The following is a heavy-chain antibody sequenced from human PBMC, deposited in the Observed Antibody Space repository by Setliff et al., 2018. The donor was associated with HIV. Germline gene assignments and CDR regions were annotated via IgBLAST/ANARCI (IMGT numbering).Heavy chain of an antibody. J-gene: IGHJ3*02. Sequence: SETLSLTCTVSGGSISSYYWTWIRQPPGEGLEYVGHIFYSGSTNYNPSLKSRVTISVDTSKNQFSLKLSSVTAADTAVYYCARGVTHPPPFGAFDIWGLGTLVTVSS. D-gene: IGHD5-18*01. CDR3: ARGVTHPPPFGAFDI. CDR1: GGSISSYY. CDR2: IFYSGST. V-gene: IGHV4-59*01.